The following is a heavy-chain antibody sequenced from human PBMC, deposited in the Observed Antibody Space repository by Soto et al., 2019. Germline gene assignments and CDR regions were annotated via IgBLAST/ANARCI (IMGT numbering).Heavy chain of an antibody. D-gene: IGHD1-26*01. V-gene: IGHV3-7*01. CDR2: TNQDGSEK. J-gene: IGHJ4*02. Sequence: EVHLVESGGGLVQTGGSLRLCWAISESTISRDWMNWVRQAPGKGLEWVAHTNQDGSEKYYADSVKGRFTIFRDNAKKSLYLQMNSLRAGDTAMYYCSGGVGDAFWGQGTLVTVSS. CDR3: SGGVGDAF. CDR1: ESTISRDW.